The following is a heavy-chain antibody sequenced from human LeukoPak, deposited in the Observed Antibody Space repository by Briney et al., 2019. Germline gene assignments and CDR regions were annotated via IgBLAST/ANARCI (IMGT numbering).Heavy chain of an antibody. J-gene: IGHJ4*02. CDR3: ARTLGGTTSDY. Sequence: GGSLRLSCAASGFTFSTYWMSWVRQAPGKGLEWVANIKEDGSEEYYVDSVKGRFTISRDNAKNSLYLQMNSLRAEDTAVYYCARTLGGTTSDYWGQGTLVTVSS. CDR2: IKEDGSEE. D-gene: IGHD1-1*01. CDR1: GFTFSTYW. V-gene: IGHV3-7*01.